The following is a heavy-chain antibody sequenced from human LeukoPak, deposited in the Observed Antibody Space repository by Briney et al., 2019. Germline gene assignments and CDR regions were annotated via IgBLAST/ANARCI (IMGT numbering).Heavy chain of an antibody. Sequence: QLGGSLRLSCVASGFTFSNRAMSWVRLAPGKGLVWVSRINSDGSSTSYADSVKGRFTISRDNAKNTLYLQMNSLRAEDTAVYYCARTLSSGYYYNYYYYGMDVWGQGTTVTVSS. D-gene: IGHD3-22*01. CDR3: ARTLSSGYYYNYYYYGMDV. CDR2: INSDGSST. J-gene: IGHJ6*02. CDR1: GFTFSNRA. V-gene: IGHV3-74*01.